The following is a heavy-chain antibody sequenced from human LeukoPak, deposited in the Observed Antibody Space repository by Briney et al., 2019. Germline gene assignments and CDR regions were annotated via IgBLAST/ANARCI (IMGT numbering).Heavy chain of an antibody. J-gene: IGHJ6*03. CDR3: AREREDYSNYGTLNYYMDV. CDR2: IYYSGST. Sequence: SETLSLTCTVSGGSISSSSYYWGWIRQPPGKGLEWIGSIYYSGSTYYNPSLKSRVTISVDTSKNQFPLKLSSVTAADTAVYYYAREREDYSNYGTLNYYMDVWGKGTTVTVSS. CDR1: GGSISSSSYY. D-gene: IGHD4-11*01. V-gene: IGHV4-39*06.